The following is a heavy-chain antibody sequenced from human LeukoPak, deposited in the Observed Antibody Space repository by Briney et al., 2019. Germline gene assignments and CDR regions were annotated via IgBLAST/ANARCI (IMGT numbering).Heavy chain of an antibody. J-gene: IGHJ4*02. Sequence: ASVKVSCKASGYTFTSYGISWVRQAPGQGLEWMGWISAYNGNTNYAQKFQGRVTITRNTSISTAYMELSSLRSEDTAVYYCARVDGSPDYWGQGTLVTVSS. D-gene: IGHD2-15*01. CDR2: ISAYNGNT. V-gene: IGHV1-18*01. CDR3: ARVDGSPDY. CDR1: GYTFTSYG.